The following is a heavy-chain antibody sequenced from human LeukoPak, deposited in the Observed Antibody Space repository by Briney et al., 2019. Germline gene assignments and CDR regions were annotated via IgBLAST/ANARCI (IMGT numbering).Heavy chain of an antibody. V-gene: IGHV4-34*01. CDR3: ARGRFGELNWFDP. D-gene: IGHD3-10*01. J-gene: IGHJ5*02. CDR2: INHSGST. Sequence: SETLSLTCAVYGGSFSGYYWSWIRQPPGKGLEWIGEINHSGSTNYNPSLKSRVTISVDTSKNQFSLKLSSVTAADTAVYYCARGRFGELNWFDPWGQGTLVTVSS. CDR1: GGSFSGYY.